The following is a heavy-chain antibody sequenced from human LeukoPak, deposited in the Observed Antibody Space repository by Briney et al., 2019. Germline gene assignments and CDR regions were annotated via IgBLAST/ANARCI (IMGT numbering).Heavy chain of an antibody. D-gene: IGHD3-22*01. J-gene: IGHJ4*02. CDR1: GFTFSSYG. Sequence: PGGSLRLSCAASGFTFSSYGMHWVRQAPGKGLEWVAVISYDGSNKYYADSVKGRFTISRDNSKNTLYLQMNSLRAEDTAVYYCAKAGSSGYSFDYWGQGTLVTVSS. V-gene: IGHV3-30*18. CDR2: ISYDGSNK. CDR3: AKAGSSGYSFDY.